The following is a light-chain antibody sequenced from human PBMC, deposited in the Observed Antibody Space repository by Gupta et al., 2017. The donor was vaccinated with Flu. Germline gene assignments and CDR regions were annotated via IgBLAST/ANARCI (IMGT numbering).Light chain of an antibody. J-gene: IGLJ2*01. CDR2: DVS. CDR3: CSYTSSSTVV. Sequence: TSSDVGGYNYVSWYQQHPGKAPKLMIYDVSNRPSGVSNRFSGSKSGNTASLTISGLQAEDEADYYCCSYTSSSTVVFGGGTKLTVL. V-gene: IGLV2-14*04. CDR1: SSDVGGYNY.